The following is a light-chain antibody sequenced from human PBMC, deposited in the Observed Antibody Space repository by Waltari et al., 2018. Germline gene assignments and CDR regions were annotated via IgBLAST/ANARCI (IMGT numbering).Light chain of an antibody. CDR2: DVT. V-gene: IGLV2-11*01. CDR3: CSYAGSYTWV. CDR1: SSDVGGYNY. J-gene: IGLJ3*02. Sequence: QSALTQPRSVSGSPGQSVTVSCTGTSSDVGGYNYVSGYQQHPGNAPNLMIYDVTKRPSGVPDRFSGSKSGNTASLTISGLQTEDEADYYCCSYAGSYTWVFGGGTKLTVL.